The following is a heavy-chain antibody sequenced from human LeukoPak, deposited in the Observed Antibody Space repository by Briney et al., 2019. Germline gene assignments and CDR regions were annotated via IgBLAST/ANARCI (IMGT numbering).Heavy chain of an antibody. CDR3: ARGLRFLEWFSEFDY. CDR2: IIPIFGTA. V-gene: IGHV1-69*05. J-gene: IGHJ4*02. D-gene: IGHD3-3*01. Sequence: SVKVSCKASGGTFSSYAISWVRQAPGQGLEWMGGIIPIFGTANYAQKFQGRVTITTDESTSTAYMELSSLRSEDTAVYYCARGLRFLEWFSEFDYWGQGTLVTVSS. CDR1: GGTFSSYA.